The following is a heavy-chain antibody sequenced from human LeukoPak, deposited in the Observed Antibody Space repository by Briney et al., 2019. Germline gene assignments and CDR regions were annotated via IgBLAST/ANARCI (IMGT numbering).Heavy chain of an antibody. D-gene: IGHD3-22*01. J-gene: IGHJ6*02. CDR3: AKDYSSGAIRYYYGMDV. CDR1: GFTFSSYA. Sequence: GGSLRLSCAASGFTFSSYAMSWVRQAPGKGLEWVSAVSSSGGSTNYADYVKGQFTISRDNSKNTVYLHMNNLRAEDTAVYYCAKDYSSGAIRYYYGMDVWGQGTTVTVSS. CDR2: VSSSGGST. V-gene: IGHV3-23*01.